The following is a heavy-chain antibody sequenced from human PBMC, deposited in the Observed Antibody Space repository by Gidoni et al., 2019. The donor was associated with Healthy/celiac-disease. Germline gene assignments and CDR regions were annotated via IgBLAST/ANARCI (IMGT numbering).Heavy chain of an antibody. CDR1: GFTFEDHV. CDR3: AKVRRSALDAFDI. J-gene: IGHJ3*02. V-gene: IGHV3-9*01. CDR2: ISGNSGSK. Sequence: EVQMVESGGGLVQPGRSLRIACAASGFTFEDHVMHWVRQAPGKGLEWVSGISGNSGSKGYADSVKGRFTISRDNAKNSLYLQMNSLRAEDTALYYCAKVRRSALDAFDIWGQGTMVTVSS.